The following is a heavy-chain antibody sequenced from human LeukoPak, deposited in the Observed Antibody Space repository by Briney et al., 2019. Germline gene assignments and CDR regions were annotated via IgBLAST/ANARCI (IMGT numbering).Heavy chain of an antibody. CDR2: ISSSATTI. CDR1: GFPFSDFY. D-gene: IGHD5-24*01. Sequence: PGGSLRLSCATSGFPFSDFYMSWIRQAPGKGLEWGSYISSSATTIYYADSVKSRFTISRDNAKNSLYLQMNNLRAEDTAVYYCTRDRWRKYYLDYWGQGTLVTVSS. J-gene: IGHJ4*02. CDR3: TRDRWRKYYLDY. V-gene: IGHV3-11*01.